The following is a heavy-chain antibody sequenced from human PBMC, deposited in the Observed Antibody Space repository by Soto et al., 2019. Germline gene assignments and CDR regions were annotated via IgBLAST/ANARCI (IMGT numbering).Heavy chain of an antibody. Sequence: TLSLTCAISGYSVSSNTAAWNWIRSSPSRGLEWLGRTYYRSNWRHDYAVSVKSRITVNPDTSKNHFSLQLNSVTPDDTAVYYCARGVAGSGFDLWGQGTLVTVSS. CDR1: GYSVSSNTAA. J-gene: IGHJ4*02. V-gene: IGHV6-1*01. CDR2: TYYRSNWRH. D-gene: IGHD6-19*01. CDR3: ARGVAGSGFDL.